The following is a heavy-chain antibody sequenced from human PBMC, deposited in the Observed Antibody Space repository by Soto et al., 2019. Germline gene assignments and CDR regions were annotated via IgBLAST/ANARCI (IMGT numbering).Heavy chain of an antibody. Sequence: PGESLKISCKGSGYSFTSYWIGWVRQMPGKGLEWMGIIYPGDSDTRYSPSFQGQVTISADKSISTAYLQWSSLKASDTAMYYCARFSMVVAATVDNWFDPWGQGTLVTVSS. CDR2: IYPGDSDT. V-gene: IGHV5-51*01. CDR1: GYSFTSYW. J-gene: IGHJ5*02. CDR3: ARFSMVVAATVDNWFDP. D-gene: IGHD2-15*01.